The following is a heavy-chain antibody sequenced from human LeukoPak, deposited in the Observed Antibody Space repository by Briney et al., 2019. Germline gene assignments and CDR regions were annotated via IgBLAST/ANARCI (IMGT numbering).Heavy chain of an antibody. CDR3: ARNVVAAAEGPYYYYMDV. CDR1: GYTFTSYY. J-gene: IGHJ6*03. V-gene: IGHV1-46*01. D-gene: IGHD6-13*01. CDR2: INPSGGST. Sequence: GASVKVSCKASGYTFTSYYMHWVRQAPGQGLEWMGIINPSGGSTSYAQKFQGRVTMTRDTSTSTVYMELSSMRSEDTAVYYCARNVVAAAEGPYYYYMDVWGKGTTVTVSS.